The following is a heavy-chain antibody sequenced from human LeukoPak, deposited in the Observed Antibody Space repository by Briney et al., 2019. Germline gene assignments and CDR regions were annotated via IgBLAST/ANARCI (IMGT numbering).Heavy chain of an antibody. CDR2: ISYDGSNK. V-gene: IGHV3-30*04. J-gene: IGHJ4*02. D-gene: IGHD6-19*01. CDR1: GFTFSSYA. Sequence: PGGSLRLSCAASGFTFSSYAMHWVRQAPGKGLEWVAVISYDGSNKYYADSVKGRFTISRDNSKNTLYLQMNSLRAEDTAVYYCARTYSSGWYLSLGPFDHWGQGILVTVSS. CDR3: ARTYSSGWYLSLGPFDH.